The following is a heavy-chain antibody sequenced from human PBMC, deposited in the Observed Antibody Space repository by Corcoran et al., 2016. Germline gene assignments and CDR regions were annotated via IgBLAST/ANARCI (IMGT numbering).Heavy chain of an antibody. D-gene: IGHD1-1*01. Sequence: EVQLVESGGGLVKPGGSLRLSCAASGFTFSNAWMNWVRQAPGKGLEWVGRIQSKTDGGTTDYAAPVKGRFTISRDDSKNTLYLQMNSLKTEDTAVYYCTTEGATGTSSSYYYYYGMDVWGQGTTVTVSS. CDR1: GFTFSNAW. CDR3: TTEGATGTSSSYYYYYGMDV. V-gene: IGHV3-15*07. J-gene: IGHJ6*02. CDR2: IQSKTDGGTT.